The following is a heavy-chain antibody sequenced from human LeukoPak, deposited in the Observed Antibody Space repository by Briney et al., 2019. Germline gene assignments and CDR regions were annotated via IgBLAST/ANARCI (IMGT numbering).Heavy chain of an antibody. Sequence: SETLPLTCTVSGGSISSSSYYWGWIRQPPGKGLEWIGSIYYSGSTYYNPSLKSRVTISVDTSKNQFSLKLSSVTAADTAVYYCARTGNGIVGATSAFDIWGQGTMVTVSS. CDR2: IYYSGST. V-gene: IGHV4-39*01. D-gene: IGHD1-26*01. CDR3: ARTGNGIVGATSAFDI. J-gene: IGHJ3*02. CDR1: GGSISSSSYY.